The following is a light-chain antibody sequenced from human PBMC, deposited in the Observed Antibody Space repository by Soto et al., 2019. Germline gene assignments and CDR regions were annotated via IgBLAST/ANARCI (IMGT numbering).Light chain of an antibody. CDR2: GVS. J-gene: IGLJ1*01. CDR1: SSDVGSYNL. V-gene: IGLV2-23*02. Sequence: VLTQPASVSGSPGQSITISCTGTSSDVGSYNLVSWYQQHPGKAPKLMIYGVSKRPSGVSNRFSGSKSGNTASLTISGLQSEDEADDYCYSYARGYYVYRTGTKVT. CDR3: YSYARGYYV.